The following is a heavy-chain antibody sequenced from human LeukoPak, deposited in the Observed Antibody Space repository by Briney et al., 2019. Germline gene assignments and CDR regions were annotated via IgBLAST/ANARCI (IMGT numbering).Heavy chain of an antibody. J-gene: IGHJ4*02. Sequence: ASVKVSCKASGYIFTSYYMHWVRQAPGQGLEWMGIINPSGGSTTYAQKFQGRVTMTRDTSISTAYMELSRLRSDDTAVYYCARYSGSYYIDYWGQGTLVTVSS. D-gene: IGHD1-26*01. CDR1: GYIFTSYY. V-gene: IGHV1-46*01. CDR2: INPSGGST. CDR3: ARYSGSYYIDY.